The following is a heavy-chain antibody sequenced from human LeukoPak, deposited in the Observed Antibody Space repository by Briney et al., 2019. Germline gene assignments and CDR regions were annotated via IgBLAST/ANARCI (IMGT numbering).Heavy chain of an antibody. V-gene: IGHV4-4*07. CDR1: GGSISSYY. Sequence: PSETLSLTCTVSGGSISSYYWSWLRQPAGKGLEWIGRIYTSGSTNYNPSLKSRVTMSVDTSKYQFSLKLSSVTAADTAVYYCASERVVPAAMGARPAYYCMDVWGKGTTVTVSS. D-gene: IGHD2-2*01. CDR2: IYTSGST. J-gene: IGHJ6*03. CDR3: ASERVVPAAMGARPAYYCMDV.